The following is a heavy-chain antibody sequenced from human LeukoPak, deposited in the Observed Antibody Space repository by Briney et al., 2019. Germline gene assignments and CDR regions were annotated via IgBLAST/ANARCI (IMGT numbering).Heavy chain of an antibody. Sequence: SQTLSLTCAVYGGSLSGYYWSWISQPPRKGMEWVGEINHSGSTNYNPSLKTRVTISVDTSKNQFSLKLSSVSAADTAVYYCARVVVVVAIPGYYGMDVWGKGTTVTVSS. V-gene: IGHV4-34*01. D-gene: IGHD2-15*01. CDR3: ARVVVVVAIPGYYGMDV. CDR2: INHSGST. CDR1: GGSLSGYY. J-gene: IGHJ6*04.